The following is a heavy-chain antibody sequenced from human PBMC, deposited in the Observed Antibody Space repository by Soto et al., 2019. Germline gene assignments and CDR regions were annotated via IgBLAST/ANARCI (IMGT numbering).Heavy chain of an antibody. CDR2: IKSKTDGGTT. V-gene: IGHV3-15*01. CDR3: TKEMRHSSGWYGAFDI. CDR1: GFTVTNAW. D-gene: IGHD6-19*01. Sequence: GGSLRLSCAASGFTVTNAWMNWVRQAPGKGLEWVGRIKSKTDGGTTDFPAPVKGRFTISRDDSKNTLYLQMSSLKTEDTAMYYCTKEMRHSSGWYGAFDIWGQGIMVTVSS. J-gene: IGHJ3*02.